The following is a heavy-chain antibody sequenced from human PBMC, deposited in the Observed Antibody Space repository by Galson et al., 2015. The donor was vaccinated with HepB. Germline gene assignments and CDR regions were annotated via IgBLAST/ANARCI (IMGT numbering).Heavy chain of an antibody. V-gene: IGHV3-23*01. Sequence: SLRLSCAASGFTFSRLGMTWVRQAPGKGLECVAAIGVSSTTDYADSVKGRFTISRDNSKNMSFLQMNNLRAEDTAVYYCAKGTTDIDYWGQGTLVTVSS. CDR1: GFTFSRLG. CDR3: AKGTTDIDY. CDR2: IGVSSTT. D-gene: IGHD1-1*01. J-gene: IGHJ4*02.